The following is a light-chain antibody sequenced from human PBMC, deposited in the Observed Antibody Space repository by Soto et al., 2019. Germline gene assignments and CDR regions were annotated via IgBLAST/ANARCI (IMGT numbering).Light chain of an antibody. J-gene: IGLJ2*01. CDR3: QTWGTGIQV. CDR1: SGHSSYA. CDR2: LNSDGSH. V-gene: IGLV4-69*01. Sequence: HPVLTQSPSASASLGASVKLTCTLSSGHSSYAIAWHQQQPEKGPRYLMKLNSDGSHSKGDGIPDRFSGSSSGAERYLTISSLQSEYEADYYCQTWGTGIQVFGGGTKLTVL.